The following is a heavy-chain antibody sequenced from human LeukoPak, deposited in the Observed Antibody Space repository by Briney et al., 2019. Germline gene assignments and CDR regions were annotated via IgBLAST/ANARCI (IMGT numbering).Heavy chain of an antibody. CDR1: GGSISSYY. D-gene: IGHD2/OR15-2a*01. Sequence: PSETLSLTCTVSGGSISSYYWSWIRQPPGKGLEWIGYIYYTGNTNYNPSLKSRVAISVDTSKNQLSLKLSSVTAADTAVYYCARGNSNDHLAWFGPWGQGTLVSVSS. CDR2: IYYTGNT. CDR3: ARGNSNDHLAWFGP. V-gene: IGHV4-59*01. J-gene: IGHJ5*02.